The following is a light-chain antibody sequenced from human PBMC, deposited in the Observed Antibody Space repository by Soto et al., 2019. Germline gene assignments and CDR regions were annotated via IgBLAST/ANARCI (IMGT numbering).Light chain of an antibody. J-gene: IGLJ2*01. CDR2: EVN. CDR1: SSDVGGDNS. V-gene: IGLV2-8*01. Sequence: QSALTQPPSASGSRGRSVTISCTGTSSDVGGDNSVSWYQQHPGKAPKLMIYEVNKRPSGVPDRFSASKSDSTASLTVSGLQAEDEAHYYCSSYAGSKNLVFSGGIKLTVL. CDR3: SSYAGSKNLV.